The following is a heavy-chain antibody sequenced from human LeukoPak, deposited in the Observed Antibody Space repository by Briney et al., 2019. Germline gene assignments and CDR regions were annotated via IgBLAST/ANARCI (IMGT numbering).Heavy chain of an antibody. D-gene: IGHD3-16*01. J-gene: IGHJ4*02. CDR2: INSDESST. V-gene: IGHV3-74*01. CDR1: GFTFRSYW. CDR3: ARARSGDFDY. Sequence: PGGSLRLSCAASGFTFRSYWMHWVRQAPGKGLVWVSGINSDESSTSYADSVKGRFTISRDNAKNTLSMQMTSLRAEDTAVYYCARARSGDFDYWGQEILVTVSS.